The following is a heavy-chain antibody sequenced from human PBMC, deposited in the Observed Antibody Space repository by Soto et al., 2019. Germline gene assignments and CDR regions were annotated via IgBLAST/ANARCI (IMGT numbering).Heavy chain of an antibody. Sequence: PSETLSPTCPVSIGSTCSDNYWSWIRQPPGKGLEWSGHIYYSGNTDYNPSLKSRLAIAIDTSKNQFSLKLSSVTAADTAVYFCAREGGESSDGLYYFDSWGQGSLVTVSS. CDR2: IYYSGNT. J-gene: IGHJ4*02. D-gene: IGHD3-16*01. CDR3: AREGGESSDGLYYFDS. CDR1: IGSTCSDNY. V-gene: IGHV4-30-4*01.